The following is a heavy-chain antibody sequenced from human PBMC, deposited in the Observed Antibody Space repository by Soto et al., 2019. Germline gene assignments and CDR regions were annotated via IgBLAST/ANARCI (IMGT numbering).Heavy chain of an antibody. CDR1: GGSSRGYF. CDR3: ARQIYDSSGYYYAY. D-gene: IGHD3-22*01. J-gene: IGHJ4*02. Sequence: ETLSLPFAVSGGSSRGYFWSWIRQPPGKGLEWIGEINHSGSTNYNPSLKSRVTISVDKSKSQLFLKLSSVTAPDTAVYYCARQIYDSSGYYYAYWGQGTLVTVSS. CDR2: INHSGST. V-gene: IGHV4-34*01.